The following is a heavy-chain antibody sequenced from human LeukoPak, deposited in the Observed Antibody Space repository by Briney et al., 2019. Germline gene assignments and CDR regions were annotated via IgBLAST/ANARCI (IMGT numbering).Heavy chain of an antibody. J-gene: IGHJ4*02. D-gene: IGHD3-22*01. V-gene: IGHV3-53*01. CDR3: ARDRYDDSGYYEY. CDR2: IYTDGRT. CDR1: GPTVRSNY. Sequence: PGGSLRLSCATSGPTVRSNYMTWVRQAPGKGLEWVSFIYTDGRTYYADSVKGRFTISRDSSKNTLYLHMNGLRAEDTALYYCARDRYDDSGYYEYWGQGTLVTVSS.